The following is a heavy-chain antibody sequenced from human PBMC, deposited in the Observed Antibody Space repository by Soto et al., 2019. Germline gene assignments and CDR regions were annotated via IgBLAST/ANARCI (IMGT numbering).Heavy chain of an antibody. V-gene: IGHV3-9*01. D-gene: IGHD6-19*01. CDR2: ISWNSGSI. CDR1: GFTFDDYA. Sequence: GGSLRLSCAASGFTFDDYAMHWVRQAPGKGLEWVSGISWNSGSIGYADSVKGRFTISRDNAKNSLYLQMNSLRAEDTALYYFAKDIWAGPPDYYYYGMDVWGQGTTVTVSS. CDR3: AKDIWAGPPDYYYYGMDV. J-gene: IGHJ6*02.